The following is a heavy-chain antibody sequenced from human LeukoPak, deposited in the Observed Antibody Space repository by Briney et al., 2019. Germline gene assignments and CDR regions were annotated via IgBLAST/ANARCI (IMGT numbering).Heavy chain of an antibody. D-gene: IGHD2-21*02. Sequence: GGSLRLSCAASEFTFGSYWMTWVRQAPGKGLXXXXNINRDGSKNHFVDSVKGRFTISRDNAKNFLYLQMNSLRAEDTAVYFCARDSSPYCGDDCYFDAFDLWGQGTMVTVSS. V-gene: IGHV3-7*03. CDR2: INRDGSKN. CDR1: EFTFGSYW. J-gene: IGHJ3*01. CDR3: ARDSSPYCGDDCYFDAFDL.